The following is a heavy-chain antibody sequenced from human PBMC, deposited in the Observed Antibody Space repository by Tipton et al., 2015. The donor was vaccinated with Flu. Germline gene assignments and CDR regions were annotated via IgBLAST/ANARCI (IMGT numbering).Heavy chain of an antibody. V-gene: IGHV3-48*04. Sequence: SLILSCVASGFTLNGASMNWVRQAPGKGLEWVSYISGSSSTIYYTDSVRGRFTISRDNAKNSLSLQMNSLRGEDTAVYYCARDLTDWGQGTLVTVTS. CDR1: GFTLNGAS. J-gene: IGHJ4*02. CDR3: ARDLTD. CDR2: ISGSSSTI.